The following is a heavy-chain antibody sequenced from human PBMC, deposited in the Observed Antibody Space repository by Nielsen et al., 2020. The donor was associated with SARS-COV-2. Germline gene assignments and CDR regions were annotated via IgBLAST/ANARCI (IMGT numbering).Heavy chain of an antibody. V-gene: IGHV4-4*02. J-gene: IGHJ6*02. CDR2: IYHSGST. Sequence: SETLSLTCAVSGGSISSSNWWSWVRQPPGKGLEWIGEIYHSGSTNYNPSLKSRVTISVDTSKNQFSLKLSSVTAADTAVYYCARTTHGGYGHYYYYGMDVWGQGTTVTVSS. D-gene: IGHD5-12*01. CDR3: ARTTHGGYGHYYYYGMDV. CDR1: GGSISSSNW.